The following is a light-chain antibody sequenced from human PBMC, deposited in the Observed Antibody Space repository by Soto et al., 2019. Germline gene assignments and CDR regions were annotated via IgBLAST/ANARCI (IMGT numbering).Light chain of an antibody. CDR2: QDS. Sequence: SYELTQPPSVSVSPGQTATITCSGDKLGDKYAFWYQQKPGQSPVLVIYQDSKRPSGIPERFSGSNSGNTATLTISGTQAMDEADYYCQAWDSSTAIFAGGTQLTVL. V-gene: IGLV3-1*01. J-gene: IGLJ2*01. CDR1: KLGDKY. CDR3: QAWDSSTAI.